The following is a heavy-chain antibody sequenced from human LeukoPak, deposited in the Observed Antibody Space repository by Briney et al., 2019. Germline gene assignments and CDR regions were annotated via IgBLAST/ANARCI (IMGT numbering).Heavy chain of an antibody. CDR3: ARGVNYYDSSGYYFNSFHI. V-gene: IGHV4-4*07. D-gene: IGHD3-22*01. J-gene: IGHJ3*02. CDR1: VGSISSYY. CDR2: INTSGST. Sequence: PLGTLCLTCAVSVGSISSYYWSWIRQAAGKGLGWIGRINTSGSTNYNPSLKSRVTMSVDTSKNQFSLKLSSVTAADTAVYYCARGVNYYDSSGYYFNSFHIWGQGTMVTVSS.